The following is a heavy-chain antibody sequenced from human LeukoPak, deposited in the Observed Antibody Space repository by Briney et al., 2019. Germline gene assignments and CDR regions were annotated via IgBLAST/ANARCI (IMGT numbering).Heavy chain of an antibody. D-gene: IGHD2-15*01. Sequence: GGSLRLSCATSGFTFSNYEMNWVRQAPGKGLEWVSYISPSGSTIYYTDSVKGRFTISTDNAKNSLYLQMNSLRAEDTAVYYCGRGGYCSGGTCYRFNAFDIWGQGATVTVSS. CDR2: ISPSGSTI. J-gene: IGHJ3*02. CDR3: GRGGYCSGGTCYRFNAFDI. CDR1: GFTFSNYE. V-gene: IGHV3-48*03.